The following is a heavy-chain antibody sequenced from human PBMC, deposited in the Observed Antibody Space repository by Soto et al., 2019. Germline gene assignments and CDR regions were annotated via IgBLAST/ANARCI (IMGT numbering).Heavy chain of an antibody. CDR2: INGNDGST. D-gene: IGHD1-26*01. V-gene: IGHV1-46*03. CDR3: ARGPGMGAPDY. Sequence: ASVKVSCKASGYTFSNYCMHWVRQAPGQGLEWLGIINGNDGSTTYSQKFQDRVTMTRDTSTSTVYMDLSSLRFEDTAVYYCARGPGMGAPDYWGQGILVTVS. CDR1: GYTFSNYC. J-gene: IGHJ4*02.